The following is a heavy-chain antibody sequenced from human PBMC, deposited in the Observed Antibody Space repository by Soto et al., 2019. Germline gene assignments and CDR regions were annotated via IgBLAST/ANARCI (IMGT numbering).Heavy chain of an antibody. CDR2: IRFVGSNE. CDR1: GGIFHGYG. CDR3: ARDGIGGTVFRGYLDY. J-gene: IGHJ4*02. D-gene: IGHD1-7*01. Sequence: QEQLVESGGGVVQPGTSLRLSCAVPGGIFHGYGMHWVRQAPGKGREWVAIIRFVGSNEEYADSVKGRFTISRDNSKNTLYLQMNTLGAEDTAVYYCARDGIGGTVFRGYLDYWGRGTVVTVSS. V-gene: IGHV3-33*01.